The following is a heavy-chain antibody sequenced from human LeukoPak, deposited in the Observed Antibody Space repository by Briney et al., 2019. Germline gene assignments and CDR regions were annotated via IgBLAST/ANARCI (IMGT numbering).Heavy chain of an antibody. CDR3: ARGRQDVTMIVVVMTAVSYYLDV. J-gene: IGHJ6*03. CDR2: MNPSGST. V-gene: IGHV4-34*01. D-gene: IGHD3-22*01. CDR1: GGSFSGYY. Sequence: SETLSLTCAVYGGSFSGYYWTWIRQTPEKGLEWIGEMNPSGSTNYNPSLKRRVTISGDTYKKQFSLELRCVTAADTAVYYCARGRQDVTMIVVVMTAVSYYLDVWGKGTTVTVS.